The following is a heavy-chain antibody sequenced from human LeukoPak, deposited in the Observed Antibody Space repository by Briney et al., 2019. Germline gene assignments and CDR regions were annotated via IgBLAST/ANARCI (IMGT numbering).Heavy chain of an antibody. V-gene: IGHV1-69*13. CDR2: IIPIFGTA. D-gene: IGHD5-18*01. Sequence: SVKVSCKASGYTFTSYYMHWVRQAPGQGLEWMGGIIPIFGTANYAQKFQGRVTITADESTSTAYMELSSLRSEDTAVYYCARESPGYSYGPPLPWGQGTLVTVSS. J-gene: IGHJ5*02. CDR1: GYTFTSYY. CDR3: ARESPGYSYGPPLP.